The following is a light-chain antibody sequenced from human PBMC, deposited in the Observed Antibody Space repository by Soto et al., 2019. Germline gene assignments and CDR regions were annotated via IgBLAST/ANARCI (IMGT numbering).Light chain of an antibody. Sequence: SHMTQWHSALAACVGDRVTMTCRPSQSIDSFLNWYQQKPGKAPNLLIYAASSLQSGVSSRFSGSGSGTDFTLTISSLQPEDSATYYCQQSYSLPYTFGKGTKVDIK. V-gene: IGKV1-39*01. J-gene: IGKJ2*01. CDR3: QQSYSLPYT. CDR1: QSIDSF. CDR2: AAS.